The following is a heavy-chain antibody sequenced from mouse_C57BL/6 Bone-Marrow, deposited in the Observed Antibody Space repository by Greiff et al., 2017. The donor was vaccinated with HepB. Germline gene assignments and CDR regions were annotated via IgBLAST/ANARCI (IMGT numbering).Heavy chain of an antibody. CDR3: ARSAAGYDYDSNWYFDV. CDR2: INPGSGGT. CDR1: GYAFTNYL. V-gene: IGHV1-54*01. Sequence: QVQLQQSGAELVRPGTSVKVSCKASGYAFTNYLIEWVKQRPGQGLEWFGVINPGSGGTNYNEKFKGKATLTADKSSSTAYMQLSSLTSEDSAVYFCARSAAGYDYDSNWYFDVWGTGTTVTVSS. D-gene: IGHD2-4*01. J-gene: IGHJ1*03.